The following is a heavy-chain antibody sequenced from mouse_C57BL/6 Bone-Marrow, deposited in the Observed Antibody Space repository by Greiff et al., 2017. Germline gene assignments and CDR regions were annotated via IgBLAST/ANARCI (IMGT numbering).Heavy chain of an antibody. CDR1: GFNIKDDY. D-gene: IGHD3-2*02. Sequence: VQLQQSGAELVRPGASVKLSCTASGFNIKDDYMHWVKQRPEQGLEWIGWIDPENGDTEYASKFQGKATITADTSSNTAYLQLSSLTSEDTAVYYCTTQQLRPTGYWGQGTTLTVSS. J-gene: IGHJ2*01. V-gene: IGHV14-4*01. CDR2: IDPENGDT. CDR3: TTQQLRPTGY.